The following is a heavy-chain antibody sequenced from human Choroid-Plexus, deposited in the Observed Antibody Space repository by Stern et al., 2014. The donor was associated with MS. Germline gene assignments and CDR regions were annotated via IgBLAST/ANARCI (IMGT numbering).Heavy chain of an antibody. CDR3: AKDRQYLTYF. V-gene: IGHV3-30*18. J-gene: IGHJ2*01. CDR2: VSYDGSNK. D-gene: IGHD2/OR15-2a*01. CDR1: GFTFGSCA. Sequence: QVQLVQSGGGVVQPGRPLRLSCVASGFTFGSCAMHWVRQAPGKGLEWVAGVSYDGSNKYYADSVKGRFTISRDNSQNTIYMQMSSLRPEDTAVYYCAKDRQYLTYF.